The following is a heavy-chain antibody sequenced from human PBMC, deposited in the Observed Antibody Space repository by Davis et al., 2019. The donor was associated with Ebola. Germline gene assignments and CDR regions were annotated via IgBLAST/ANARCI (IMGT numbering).Heavy chain of an antibody. J-gene: IGHJ6*02. V-gene: IGHV3-7*01. CDR3: ARDLSFTNYYWYGLDV. D-gene: IGHD2-2*01. CDR2: INQDGSEP. Sequence: PGGSLRLSCAASGFTFRSYWMGWVRQAPGKGLEWVANINQDGSEPKYVDSVQGRFTISRDNSEDTLYLQMNSLRPEDTAVYYCARDLSFTNYYWYGLDVWGQGTTVTVSS. CDR1: GFTFRSYW.